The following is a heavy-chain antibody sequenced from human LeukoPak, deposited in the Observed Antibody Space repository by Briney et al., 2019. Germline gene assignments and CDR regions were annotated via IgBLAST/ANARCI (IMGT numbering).Heavy chain of an antibody. V-gene: IGHV4-38-2*01. J-gene: IGHJ4*02. CDR3: ARRRSDWNYFDY. D-gene: IGHD1-1*01. CDR2: ISHSGST. CDR1: GYSISSGYY. Sequence: PSETLSLTCAVSGYSISSGYYWGWIRQPPGMGLEWIGSISHSGSTYYSPSLKSRVTLSEDTSKNQFSLKLSSVTAADTAVYYCARRRSDWNYFDYWGQGTLVTVSS.